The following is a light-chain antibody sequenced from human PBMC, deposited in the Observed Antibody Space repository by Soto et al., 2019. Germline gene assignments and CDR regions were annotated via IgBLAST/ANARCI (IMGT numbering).Light chain of an antibody. CDR2: GAA. V-gene: IGKV3D-15*01. CDR3: QQYHSRPPIT. Sequence: EIVMTQSPVTLSLSPGERATLSCRASQFVSSNLAWYQQKHGQAPRLLIYGAATRATGIPARFSGSGSGTEFTLTISNLQSEDFAVYFCQQYHSRPPITFGQGTRLEI. J-gene: IGKJ5*01. CDR1: QFVSSN.